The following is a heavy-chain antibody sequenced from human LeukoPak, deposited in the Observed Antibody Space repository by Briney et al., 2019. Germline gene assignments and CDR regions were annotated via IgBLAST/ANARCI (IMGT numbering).Heavy chain of an antibody. CDR2: ISDRSTYT. CDR3: ARERRYCSGSSCSNWFDP. D-gene: IGHD2-15*01. CDR1: GFTFSGFY. V-gene: IGHV3-11*06. Sequence: GGSLRLSCAASGFTFSGFYMSWIRQTPGRGLEWVSYISDRSTYTNYADSVKGRFTISRDNAGNSLYLQMSSPRAEDTAVYYCARERRYCSGSSCSNWFDPWGQGTLVTVSS. J-gene: IGHJ5*02.